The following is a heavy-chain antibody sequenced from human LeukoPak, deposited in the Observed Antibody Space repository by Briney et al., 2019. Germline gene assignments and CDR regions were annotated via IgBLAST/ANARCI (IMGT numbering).Heavy chain of an antibody. CDR3: ARDHATVDAFDI. J-gene: IGHJ3*02. D-gene: IGHD4-17*01. CDR1: GGSISSYY. V-gene: IGHV4-59*01. Sequence: SETLSLTCTVSGGSISSYYWSWIRQPPGKGLEWIGYIYYSGSTNYNPSLKSRVTISVDTSKNQFSLKLSSVTAADTAVYYCARDHATVDAFDIWGQGTMVTVSS. CDR2: IYYSGST.